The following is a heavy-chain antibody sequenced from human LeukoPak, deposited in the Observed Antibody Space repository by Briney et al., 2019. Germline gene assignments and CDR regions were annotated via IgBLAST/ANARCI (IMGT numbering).Heavy chain of an antibody. Sequence: SETLSLTCTVSGGSISSYYWSWIRQPPGKGLEWIGYIYTSGSTNYNPSLKSRVTMSVDTSKNQFSLKLSSVTAADTAVYYCARDYSSIAVAGYNWFDPWGQGTLVTVSS. CDR1: GGSISSYY. J-gene: IGHJ5*02. CDR3: ARDYSSIAVAGYNWFDP. V-gene: IGHV4-4*08. CDR2: IYTSGST. D-gene: IGHD6-19*01.